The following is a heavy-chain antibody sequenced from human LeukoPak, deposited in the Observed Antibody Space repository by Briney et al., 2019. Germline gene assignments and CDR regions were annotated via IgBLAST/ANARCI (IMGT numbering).Heavy chain of an antibody. D-gene: IGHD3-22*01. V-gene: IGHV1-2*02. CDR2: INPNSGGT. CDR3: ARGYYDSSDFEYFQH. Sequence: ASVKVSCKASGYTFTGYYMHWVRQAPGQGLEWMGWINPNSGGTNYAQKFQGRVTMTRDTSISTAYMELSRLRSDDTAVFYCARGYYDSSDFEYFQHWGQGTLVTVSS. CDR1: GYTFTGYY. J-gene: IGHJ1*01.